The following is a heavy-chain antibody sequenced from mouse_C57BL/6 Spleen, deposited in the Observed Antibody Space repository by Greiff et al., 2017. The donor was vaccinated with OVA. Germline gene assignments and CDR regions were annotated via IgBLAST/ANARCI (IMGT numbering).Heavy chain of an antibody. CDR2: IYPGDGDT. J-gene: IGHJ4*01. CDR1: GYAFSSSW. CDR3: ARGGGITTVVDAMDY. D-gene: IGHD1-1*01. V-gene: IGHV1-82*01. Sequence: QVQLQQSGPELVKPGASVKISCKASGYAFSSSWMNWVKQRPGKGLEWIGRIYPGDGDTNYNGKFKGKATLTADKSSSTAYMQLSSLTSEDSAVYFCARGGGITTVVDAMDYWGQGTSVTVSS.